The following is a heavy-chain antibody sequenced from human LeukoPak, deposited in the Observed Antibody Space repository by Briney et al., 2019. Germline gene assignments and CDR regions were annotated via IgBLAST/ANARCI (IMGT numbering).Heavy chain of an antibody. D-gene: IGHD3-10*01. J-gene: IGHJ5*02. V-gene: IGHV4-59*12. CDR3: ARDSGTTGEVKFDP. CDR1: GMSGGTINSYY. Sequence: SETLSLTCSVSGMSGGTINSYYWSWIRQPPGQGLEWLGYIYYNGSTNYSPSLKSRVTMSIDTSNNQFSLRLRFVTAADTAVYYCARDSGTTGEVKFDPWGQGTLVTVSS. CDR2: IYYNGST.